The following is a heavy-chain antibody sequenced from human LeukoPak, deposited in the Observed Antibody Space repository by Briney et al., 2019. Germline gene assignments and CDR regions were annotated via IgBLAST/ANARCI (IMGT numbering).Heavy chain of an antibody. CDR3: AFRPVAFCGGGCYPYYFDH. D-gene: IGHD2-21*02. J-gene: IGHJ4*02. V-gene: IGHV3-23*01. CDR1: GFTFNNYA. Sequence: GGSLRLSCATSGFTFNNYAMSWVRQAPGKGLEWVSAISSTGIAAYYADSVKGRFTISRDNSKNTLYLQMNTLRAEDTAVYYCAFRPVAFCGGGCYPYYFDHWGQGTLVTVSS. CDR2: ISSTGIAA.